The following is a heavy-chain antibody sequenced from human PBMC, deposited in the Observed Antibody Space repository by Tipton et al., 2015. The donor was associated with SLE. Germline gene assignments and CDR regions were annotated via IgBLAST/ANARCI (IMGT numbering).Heavy chain of an antibody. D-gene: IGHD1-14*01. CDR3: ARTTEYDY. CDR1: GFTFDNYA. J-gene: IGHJ4*02. Sequence: SLRLSCTASGFTFDNYAMTWVRQAPGKGLEWVSSITSSGRHTSTYYADSVEGRFSISRDNAKNTLYLQMNSLRVDDTALYYCARTTEYDYWGQGTQVTVSS. V-gene: IGHV3-21*01. CDR2: ITSSGRHT.